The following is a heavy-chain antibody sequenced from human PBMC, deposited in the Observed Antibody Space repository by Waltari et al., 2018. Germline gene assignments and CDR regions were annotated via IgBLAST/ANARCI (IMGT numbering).Heavy chain of an antibody. CDR3: TTEARYDYVWGSYRPTATLSY. Sequence: EVQLVESGGGLVKPGGSLRLSCAASGFTFSNAWMSWVRQAPGKGLEWVGRIKSKTDGGTTDYAAPVKGRFTISRDDSKNTLYLQMNSLKTEDTAVYYCTTEARYDYVWGSYRPTATLSYWGQGTLVTVSS. J-gene: IGHJ4*02. CDR2: IKSKTDGGTT. D-gene: IGHD3-16*02. CDR1: GFTFSNAW. V-gene: IGHV3-15*01.